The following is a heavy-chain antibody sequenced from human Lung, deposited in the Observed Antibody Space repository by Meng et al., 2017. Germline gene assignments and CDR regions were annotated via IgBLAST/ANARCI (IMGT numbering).Heavy chain of an antibody. J-gene: IGHJ6*02. D-gene: IGHD1-26*01. Sequence: SVKVSCKASGGIFSSYAISWVRQAPGQGLEWMGGIIPIFGTANYAQKFQGRVTITTDESTSTAYMELSSLRSEDTAVYYCARGRYSGSFPKNYYYYYYGMDVWGQGTTVTVSS. V-gene: IGHV1-69*05. CDR2: IIPIFGTA. CDR1: GGIFSSYA. CDR3: ARGRYSGSFPKNYYYYYYGMDV.